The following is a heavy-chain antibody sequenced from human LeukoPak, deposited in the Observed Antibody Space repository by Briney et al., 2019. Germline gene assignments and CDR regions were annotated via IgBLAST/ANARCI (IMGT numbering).Heavy chain of an antibody. V-gene: IGHV1-2*02. CDR1: GYTFTGYY. CDR3: ARGEMATITGSDY. J-gene: IGHJ4*02. D-gene: IGHD5-24*01. Sequence: GASVKVSCKASGYTFTGYYMHWVRQAPGQGLEWMGWINPNSGGTNYAQKFQGRVTMTRDTSISTAYMELSRLRSDDTAVYYCARGEMATITGSDYWGQGTLVTVSS. CDR2: INPNSGGT.